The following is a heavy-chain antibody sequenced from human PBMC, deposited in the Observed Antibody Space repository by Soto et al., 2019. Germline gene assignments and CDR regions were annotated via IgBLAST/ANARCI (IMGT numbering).Heavy chain of an antibody. J-gene: IGHJ4*02. D-gene: IGHD1-1*01. Sequence: QVQLVQSGAEVKKAGSSVKVSCKASGGTLRSYALSWVRQAPGQGFEWMGGIISFFGTTNYAQKFQGRVTITADEPTATAYMELTSLRSEDTAIYYWAKARSRDLWNAYKTWGQGNLVTVSS. CDR2: IISFFGTT. CDR3: AKARSRDLWNAYKT. CDR1: GGTLRSYA. V-gene: IGHV1-69*01.